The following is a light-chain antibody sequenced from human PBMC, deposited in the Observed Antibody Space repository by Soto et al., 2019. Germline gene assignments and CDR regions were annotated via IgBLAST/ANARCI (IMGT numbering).Light chain of an antibody. CDR2: TVS. CDR1: SSDVGANIF. V-gene: IGLV2-14*01. Sequence: QSVLTQPASVSGSPGQSITISCTGTSSDVGANIFVSWYQQHPGKVPKLMIYTVSSRPSGVSQRFSGSKSGNTASLTISGLQAEDEADYYCSSFTTESTYVFGTGTKVTVL. J-gene: IGLJ1*01. CDR3: SSFTTESTYV.